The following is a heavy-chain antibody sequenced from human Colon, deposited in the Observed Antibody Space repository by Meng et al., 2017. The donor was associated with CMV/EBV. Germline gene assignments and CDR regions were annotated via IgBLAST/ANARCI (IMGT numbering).Heavy chain of an antibody. J-gene: IGHJ4*02. CDR1: GYTFTAHY. CDR3: TRKFDGYYDY. D-gene: IGHD3-22*01. Sequence: KVSCEASGYTFTAHYMHWVRQAPGQGLEWMGRINPNSGATDYAQKFQGRITMARDTSISTIYMEVSRLTSDDTGIYYCTRKFDGYYDYWGQGTLVTVS. CDR2: INPNSGAT. V-gene: IGHV1-2*05.